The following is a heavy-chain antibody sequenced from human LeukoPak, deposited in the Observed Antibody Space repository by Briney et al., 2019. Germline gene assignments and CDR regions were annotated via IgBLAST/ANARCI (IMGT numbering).Heavy chain of an antibody. V-gene: IGHV5-51*01. CDR1: GYSFTSYW. CDR2: ILPGDSDT. D-gene: IGHD2-15*01. Sequence: GESLKISCKGSGYSFTSYWIGWVRQMPGKGLEWMGIILPGDSDTRYSPSFQGQVTISADKSISTAYLQWSSLKASDTAMYYCARRYCSGGSCYSGMDVWGQGTTVTVFS. J-gene: IGHJ6*02. CDR3: ARRYCSGGSCYSGMDV.